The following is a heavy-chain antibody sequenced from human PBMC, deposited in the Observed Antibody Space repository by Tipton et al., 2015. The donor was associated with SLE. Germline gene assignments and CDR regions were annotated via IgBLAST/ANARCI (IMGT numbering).Heavy chain of an antibody. Sequence: GSPRLSCAASGFTFSSYAMSWVRQAPGKGLEWVSAISGSGGSTYYADSVKGRFTISRDNSKNTLYLQMNSLRAEDTAVYYCAIKRVGDDWYFDLWGRGTLVTVSS. V-gene: IGHV3-23*01. J-gene: IGHJ2*01. CDR3: AIKRVGDDWYFDL. CDR2: ISGSGGST. CDR1: GFTFSSYA. D-gene: IGHD2-21*01.